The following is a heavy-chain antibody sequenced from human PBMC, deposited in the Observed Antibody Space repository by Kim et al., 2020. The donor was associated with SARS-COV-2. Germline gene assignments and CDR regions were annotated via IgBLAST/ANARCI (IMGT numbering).Heavy chain of an antibody. CDR3: ARRGLTMIVGYYYYGMDV. Sequence: ASVKVSCKASGYTFTSYAMHWVRQAPGQRLEWMGWINAGNGNTKYSQKFQGRVTITRDTSASTAYMELSSLRSEDTAVYYCARRGLTMIVGYYYYGMDVWGQGTTVTVSS. J-gene: IGHJ6*02. CDR2: INAGNGNT. D-gene: IGHD3-22*01. CDR1: GYTFTSYA. V-gene: IGHV1-3*01.